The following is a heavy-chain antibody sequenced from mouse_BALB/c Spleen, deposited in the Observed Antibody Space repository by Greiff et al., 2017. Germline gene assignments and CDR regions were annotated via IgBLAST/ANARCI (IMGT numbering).Heavy chain of an antibody. V-gene: IGHV5-9-3*01. D-gene: IGHD2-4*01. CDR2: ISSGGSYT. Sequence: EVQLVESGGGLVKPGGSLKLSCAASGFTFSSYAMSWVRQTPEKRLEWVATISSGGSYTYYPDSVKGRFTISRDNAKNTLYLQMSSLRSEDTAMYYCARASSTMIIDDWGQGTTLTVSS. CDR1: GFTFSSYA. CDR3: ARASSTMIIDD. J-gene: IGHJ2*01.